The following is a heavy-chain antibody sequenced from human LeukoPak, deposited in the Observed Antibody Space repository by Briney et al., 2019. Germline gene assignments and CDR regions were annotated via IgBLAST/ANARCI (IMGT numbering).Heavy chain of an antibody. J-gene: IGHJ4*02. CDR3: AKSYYDFWSGYYQTFDY. V-gene: IGHV3-30*04. CDR2: ILYDGSSK. Sequence: GGSLRLSCAASGFTFSSYAMHWVRQAPGKGLEWVALILYDGSSKYYADSVKGRFTISRDNSKNTLYLQMNSLRAEDTAVYYCAKSYYDFWSGYYQTFDYWGQGTLVTVSS. CDR1: GFTFSSYA. D-gene: IGHD3-3*01.